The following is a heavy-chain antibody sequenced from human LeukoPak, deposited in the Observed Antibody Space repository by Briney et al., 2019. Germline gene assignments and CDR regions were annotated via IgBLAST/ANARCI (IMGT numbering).Heavy chain of an antibody. CDR3: ARDGPAQMVDFDY. J-gene: IGHJ4*02. Sequence: ASVKVSCKASGYTFTGSGWYLYWLRQAPGQGLECVGWIHPNNGATLYAQKFQGRVAMTTDTSISTAYMELSRLRPDDTATYYRARDGPAQMVDFDYWGQGTLVTVSS. V-gene: IGHV1-2*02. CDR2: IHPNNGAT. CDR1: GYTFTGSGWY. D-gene: IGHD3-10*01.